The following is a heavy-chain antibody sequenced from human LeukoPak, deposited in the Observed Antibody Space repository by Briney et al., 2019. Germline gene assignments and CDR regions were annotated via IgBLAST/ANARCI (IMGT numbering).Heavy chain of an antibody. D-gene: IGHD6-19*01. V-gene: IGHV3-21*01. J-gene: IGHJ6*02. Sequence: GGSLRLSCAASGFTFSSYSMNWVRQAPGKGLEWVSSISSSSSYIYYADSVKGRFTISRDNAKNSLYLQMNSLRAEDTAVYYCARRFRDLAVAASGYYYGMDVWGQGTTVTVSS. CDR1: GFTFSSYS. CDR3: ARRFRDLAVAASGYYYGMDV. CDR2: ISSSSSYI.